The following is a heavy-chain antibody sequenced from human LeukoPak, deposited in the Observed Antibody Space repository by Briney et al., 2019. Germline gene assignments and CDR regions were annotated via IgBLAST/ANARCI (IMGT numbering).Heavy chain of an antibody. V-gene: IGHV3-21*01. CDR3: ARGRPTRSSGWVLV. CDR1: GFTFSSYS. J-gene: IGHJ6*04. D-gene: IGHD6-19*01. CDR2: ISSSSSYI. Sequence: PGGSLRLSCAASGFTFSSYSMNWVRQAPGKGLEWVSSISSSSSYIYYADSVKGRFTISRDNAKNSLYLQMNSLRAEDTAVYYCARGRPTRSSGWVLVWGKGTTVTISS.